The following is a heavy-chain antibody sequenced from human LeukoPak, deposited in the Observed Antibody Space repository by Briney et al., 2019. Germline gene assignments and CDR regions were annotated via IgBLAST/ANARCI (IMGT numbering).Heavy chain of an antibody. CDR1: GFTFSSYS. CDR3: ARANILTGYYRRYGMDV. V-gene: IGHV3-21*01. Sequence: GGSLRLSCAASGFTFSSYSMNWVRQAPGKGLERVSSISSSSSYIYYADSAKGRFAISRDNAKNSLYLQMNSLRAEDTAVYYCARANILTGYYRRYGMDVWGQGTTVTVSS. J-gene: IGHJ6*02. D-gene: IGHD3-9*01. CDR2: ISSSSSYI.